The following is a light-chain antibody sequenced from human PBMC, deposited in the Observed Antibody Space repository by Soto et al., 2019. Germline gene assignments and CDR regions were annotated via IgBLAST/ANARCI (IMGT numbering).Light chain of an antibody. CDR3: QQRSNWPVT. CDR2: DAS. Sequence: EIVLTQSPANLSLSPGERATLSCRASQSVSNVFAWYQQKPGQAPRLLIYDASSRATGIPARFSGSGSGTEFTLTISSLEPEDFAVYYCQQRSNWPVTFGQGTRVEI. J-gene: IGKJ1*01. CDR1: QSVSNV. V-gene: IGKV3-11*01.